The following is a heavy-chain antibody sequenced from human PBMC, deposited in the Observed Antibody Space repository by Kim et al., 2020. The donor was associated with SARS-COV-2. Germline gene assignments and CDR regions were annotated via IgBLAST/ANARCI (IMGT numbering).Heavy chain of an antibody. Sequence: KFQGRVTITADESTSTAYMELSSLRSEDTAVYYCASGYCSSTSCYAYFDYWGQGTLVTVSS. J-gene: IGHJ4*02. D-gene: IGHD2-2*01. V-gene: IGHV1-69*01. CDR3: ASGYCSSTSCYAYFDY.